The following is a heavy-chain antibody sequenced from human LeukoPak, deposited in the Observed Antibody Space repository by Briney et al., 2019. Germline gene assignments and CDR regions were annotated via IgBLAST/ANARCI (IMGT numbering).Heavy chain of an antibody. CDR1: GGSFSSYY. CDR3: ARAGYCSSTSCYPLDYYYYGMDV. J-gene: IGHJ6*02. Sequence: SETLSLTCTVSGGSFSSYYWSWIRQPPGKGLEWIGYISYSGSTDYNPSLKSRVTISVDTSKNQFSLNLSSVTAADTAVYYCARAGYCSSTSCYPLDYYYYGMDVWGQGTTVTVSS. CDR2: ISYSGST. V-gene: IGHV4-59*01. D-gene: IGHD2-2*01.